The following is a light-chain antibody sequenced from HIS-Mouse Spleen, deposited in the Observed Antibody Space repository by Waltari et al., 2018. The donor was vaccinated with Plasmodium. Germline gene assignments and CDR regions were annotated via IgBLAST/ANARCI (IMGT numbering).Light chain of an antibody. J-gene: IGKJ2*01. V-gene: IGKV1-9*01. CDR3: MQALQTPYT. Sequence: DIQLTQSPSFLSASVGDRVTITCRSSQGISSYLAWYQQKPGKAPKLLIYLGSNRASGVPDRFSGSGSGTDFTLKISRVEAEDVGVYYCMQALQTPYTFGQGTKLEIK. CDR2: LGS. CDR1: QGISSY.